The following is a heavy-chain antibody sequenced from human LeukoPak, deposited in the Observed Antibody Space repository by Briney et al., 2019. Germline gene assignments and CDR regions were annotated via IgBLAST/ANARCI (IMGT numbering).Heavy chain of an antibody. CDR1: GGIFSSYT. CDR2: IIPILGIA. J-gene: IGHJ5*02. Sequence: ASAKVSCKASGGIFSSYTISWVRQAPGQGLEWMGRIIPILGIANYAQKFQGRVTITADKSASTAYMELSSLRSEDTAVYYCARSHSRAVPAANPLWGWFDPWGQGTLVTVSS. D-gene: IGHD2-2*01. CDR3: ARSHSRAVPAANPLWGWFDP. V-gene: IGHV1-69*02.